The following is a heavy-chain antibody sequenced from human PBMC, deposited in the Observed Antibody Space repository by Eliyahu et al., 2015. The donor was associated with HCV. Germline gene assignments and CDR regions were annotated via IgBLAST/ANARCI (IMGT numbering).Heavy chain of an antibody. CDR1: GFXFSDXY. D-gene: IGHD2-2*01. CDR2: ISSXXSTI. J-gene: IGHJ4*02. Sequence: QVQLVXSGGGLVKPGGSLRLSXXASGFXFSDXYMSWIRQAPGKGLXWVSYISSXXSTIYYADSVKGRFTISRDNAKNSLYLQMNSLRAEDTAVYYCASYCSSTSCTIDYWGQGTLVTVSS. CDR3: ASYCSSTSCTIDY. V-gene: IGHV3-11*01.